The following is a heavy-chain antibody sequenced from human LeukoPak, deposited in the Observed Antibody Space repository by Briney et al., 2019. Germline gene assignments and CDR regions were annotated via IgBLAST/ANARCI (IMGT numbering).Heavy chain of an antibody. J-gene: IGHJ4*02. CDR1: GFTFSSYA. CDR3: AKWDYYDSSGYGRD. V-gene: IGHV3-23*01. Sequence: GGSLRLSCAASGFTFSSYAMSWVRQAPGKGLEWVSAISGSGGSTYYADSVKGRFTISRDNSKNTLYLQVNSLRAEDTAVYYCAKWDYYDSSGYGRDWGQGTLVTVSS. CDR2: ISGSGGST. D-gene: IGHD3-22*01.